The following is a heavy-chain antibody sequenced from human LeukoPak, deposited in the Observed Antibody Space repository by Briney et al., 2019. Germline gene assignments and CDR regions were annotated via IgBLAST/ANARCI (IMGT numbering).Heavy chain of an antibody. V-gene: IGHV4-34*01. D-gene: IGHD6-19*01. CDR2: INHSGST. Sequence: SETLSLTCTVSGGSISSYYWSWIRQPPGKGLEWIGEINHSGSTNYNPSLKSRVTISVDTSKNQFSLKLSSVTAADTAVYYCARDAVAGFDYWGQGTLVTVSS. CDR3: ARDAVAGFDY. J-gene: IGHJ4*02. CDR1: GGSISSYY.